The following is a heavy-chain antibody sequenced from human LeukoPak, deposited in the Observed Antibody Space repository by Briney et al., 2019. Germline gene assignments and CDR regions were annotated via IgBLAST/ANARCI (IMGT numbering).Heavy chain of an antibody. CDR1: GFSLSTSGVG. V-gene: IGHV2-5*02. D-gene: IGHD5-18*01. Sequence: SGPTLVKPTQTLTLTCTFSGFSLSTSGVGVDWIRQPPGKALEWLALIYWDDDKRYSPSLKSRLTITKDTSKNQVVLTMTNMDPVATATYYCAHANTAMGPPGYWGQGTLVTVSS. CDR3: AHANTAMGPPGY. CDR2: IYWDDDK. J-gene: IGHJ4*02.